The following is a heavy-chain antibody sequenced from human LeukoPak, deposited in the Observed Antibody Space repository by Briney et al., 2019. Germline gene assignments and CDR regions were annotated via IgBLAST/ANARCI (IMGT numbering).Heavy chain of an antibody. CDR2: INHRSGAT. CDR3: ARAIGGTLGGAFDL. D-gene: IGHD1-7*01. J-gene: IGHJ3*01. Sequence: ASVKVPCKASGYTFIDYFLHWVRQAPGQRLEWMGWINHRSGATRYAEKMQGRVTMTRDTAISTAYMDLSRMGSDDTAIYYCARAIGGTLGGAFDLWGQGTMVIVSS. V-gene: IGHV1-2*02. CDR1: GYTFIDYF.